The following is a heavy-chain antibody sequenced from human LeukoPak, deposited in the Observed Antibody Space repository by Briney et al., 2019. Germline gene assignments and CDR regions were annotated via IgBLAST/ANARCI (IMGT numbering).Heavy chain of an antibody. CDR2: MNPNSGNT. CDR3: AAGNVFGDFDY. CDR1: GYTFTSYD. Sequence: ASVKVSCKASGYTFTSYDINWVRQAAGQGLEWMGWMNPNSGNTGYAQKFQGRVTITRNTSISTAYMELSSLRSEDTAVYYCAAGNVFGDFDYWGQGTLVTVSS. V-gene: IGHV1-8*01. D-gene: IGHD3-10*01. J-gene: IGHJ4*02.